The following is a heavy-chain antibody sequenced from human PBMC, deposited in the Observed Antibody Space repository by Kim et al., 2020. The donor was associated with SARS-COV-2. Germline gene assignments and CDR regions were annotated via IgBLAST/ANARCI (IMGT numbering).Heavy chain of an antibody. CDR2: ISGSGGST. V-gene: IGHV3-23*01. J-gene: IGHJ3*01. Sequence: GGSLRLSCAASGFTFSSYAMSWVRQAPGKGLEWVSAISGSGGSTYYADSVKGRFTISRDNSKNTLYLQMNSLRAEDTAVYYCAKDRMGITIFGVAVGAFDLWGQGTMVTVSS. CDR1: GFTFSSYA. CDR3: AKDRMGITIFGVAVGAFDL. D-gene: IGHD3-3*01.